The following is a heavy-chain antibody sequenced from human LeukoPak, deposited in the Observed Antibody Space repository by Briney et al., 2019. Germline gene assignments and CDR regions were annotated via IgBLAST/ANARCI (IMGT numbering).Heavy chain of an antibody. J-gene: IGHJ4*02. D-gene: IGHD6-13*01. CDR1: GFTFSSYW. CDR3: ARWGHVAAAGTGLDY. V-gene: IGHV3-7*01. Sequence: GGSLRLSCAASGFTFSSYWMSWVRQAPGKGLEWVANIKQDGSEKYYMDSVKGRFTISRDNAKNSLYLQMNSLRAEDTAVYYCARWGHVAAAGTGLDYWGQGTLVTVSS. CDR2: IKQDGSEK.